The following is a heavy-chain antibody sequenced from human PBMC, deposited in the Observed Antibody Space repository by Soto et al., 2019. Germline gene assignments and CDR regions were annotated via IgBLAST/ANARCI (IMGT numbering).Heavy chain of an antibody. CDR2: IRPSSGAT. CDR1: GYTFTNFY. CDR3: VRGEIWAGETDY. J-gene: IGHJ4*02. Sequence: QVQLVQSGAEVKKPGASVKVSCKASGYTFTNFYMHWVRQAPGQGLEWMGIIRPSSGATNYAQKFQARVTLTRDTSTSTVYMELSRLKSEDTAVYYCVRGEIWAGETDYWGQGTLVTVSS. V-gene: IGHV1-46*01. D-gene: IGHD7-27*01.